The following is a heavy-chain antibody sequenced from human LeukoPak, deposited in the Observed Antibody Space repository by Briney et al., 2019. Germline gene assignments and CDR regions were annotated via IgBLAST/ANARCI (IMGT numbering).Heavy chain of an antibody. D-gene: IGHD2-15*01. CDR2: IYYSGSM. CDR3: AQIGTENCSGGSCYSWGYYYYYYYMDV. CDR1: GVSISSSSYY. Sequence: SETLSLTCTVSGVSISSSSYYWGWLRQPPGKGLEWIGSIYYSGSMYYHPSLKSRVTISLVTSKNQFSLKLSSVTAADTAVYYCAQIGTENCSGGSCYSWGYYYYYYYMDVWGKGTTVTVSS. J-gene: IGHJ6*03. V-gene: IGHV4-39*01.